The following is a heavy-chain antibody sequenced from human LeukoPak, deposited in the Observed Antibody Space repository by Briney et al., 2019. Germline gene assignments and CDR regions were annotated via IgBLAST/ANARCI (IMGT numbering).Heavy chain of an antibody. CDR2: INWNGGST. J-gene: IGHJ5*02. V-gene: IGHV3-20*04. CDR1: GFTFDDYG. Sequence: GGSLRLSCAASGFTFDDYGMSWVRQAPGKGLEWVSGINWNGGSTGYADSVKGRFTISRDNAKNSLYLQMNSLRVEDTAVYYCAKDRAAAADTYQFDPWGQGTLVTVSS. CDR3: AKDRAAAADTYQFDP. D-gene: IGHD6-13*01.